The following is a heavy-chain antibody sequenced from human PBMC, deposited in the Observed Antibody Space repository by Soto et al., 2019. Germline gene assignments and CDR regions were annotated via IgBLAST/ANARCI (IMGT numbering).Heavy chain of an antibody. CDR1: GGSISSSSYY. V-gene: IGHV4-39*01. CDR3: ASLSAAHTNWFDP. Sequence: PSETLSLTCSVSGGSISSSSYYWVWIRQPQGKGREGIGSIHYSGSTNYNPSLKSPVTIAVDTTKNQFSLKLSSVTAADTAVYNCASLSAAHTNWFDPWGQGTLVTVSS. J-gene: IGHJ5*02. CDR2: IHYSGST. D-gene: IGHD6-25*01.